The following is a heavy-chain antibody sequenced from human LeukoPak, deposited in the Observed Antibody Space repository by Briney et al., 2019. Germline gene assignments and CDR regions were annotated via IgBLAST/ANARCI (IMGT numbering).Heavy chain of an antibody. Sequence: GGSLRLSCAASGFTFSSYSMNWVRQAPGKGLEWVSSISSSSSYIYYADSVKGRFTISRDNAKNSLYLQMNSLRAEDTALYYCAKIDWGYYYYMDVWGKGTTVTVSS. CDR2: ISSSSSYI. CDR1: GFTFSSYS. V-gene: IGHV3-21*04. J-gene: IGHJ6*03. D-gene: IGHD7-27*01. CDR3: AKIDWGYYYYMDV.